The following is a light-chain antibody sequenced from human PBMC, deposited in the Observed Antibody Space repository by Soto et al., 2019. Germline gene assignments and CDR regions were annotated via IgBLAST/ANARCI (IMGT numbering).Light chain of an antibody. J-gene: IGLJ2*01. Sequence: QSDLTQPASVSGSPGQTITISCTGTSNDVGSYNLVSWYQQYPGKAPKLMIYEGSKRPSGVSNRFSGSKSGNTASLTISGLQTEDEADYYCCSYSSSSTVVFGGGTKLTVL. CDR2: EGS. V-gene: IGLV2-23*01. CDR1: SNDVGSYNL. CDR3: CSYSSSSTVV.